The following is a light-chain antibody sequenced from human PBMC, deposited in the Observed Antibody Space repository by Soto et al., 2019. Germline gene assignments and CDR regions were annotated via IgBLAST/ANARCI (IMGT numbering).Light chain of an antibody. CDR1: SSNIGSNT. CDR3: AAWDDSLRGYV. J-gene: IGLJ1*01. Sequence: VLTQPPSASGTPGQRVTIFCSGSSSNIGSNTANWYQQLPGTAPKLLIYSDNQRPSGVPDRFSGSKSGTSASLAISGLQSEDEADYYCAAWDDSLRGYVFGTGTKVTVL. CDR2: SDN. V-gene: IGLV1-44*01.